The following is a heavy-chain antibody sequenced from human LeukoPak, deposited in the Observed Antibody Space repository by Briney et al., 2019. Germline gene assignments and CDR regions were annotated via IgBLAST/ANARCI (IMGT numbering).Heavy chain of an antibody. V-gene: IGHV3-48*01. CDR3: ARITISGDY. D-gene: IGHD3-3*01. J-gene: IGHJ4*02. Sequence: GGSLRLSCAASGFTFSSYSMNWVRQAPGKGLEWVSYISSSSSTIYYADSVKGRFTISRDNAKNSLYLQMNSLRAEDTAVYYCARITISGDYWGQGTPVTVSS. CDR2: ISSSSSTI. CDR1: GFTFSSYS.